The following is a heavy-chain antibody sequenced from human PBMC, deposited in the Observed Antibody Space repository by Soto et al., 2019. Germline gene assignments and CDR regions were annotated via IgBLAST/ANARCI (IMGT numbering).Heavy chain of an antibody. CDR2: ISSSSSYI. CDR1: GFTFSSYS. CDR3: ARVYTVITMVRGVTTDFDY. Sequence: EVQLVESGGGLVKPGGSLRLSCAASGFTFSSYSMNWVRQAPGKGLEWVSSISSSSSYIYYADSVKGRFTISRDNVKNSLYLQMNSLRAEDTAVYYCARVYTVITMVRGVTTDFDYWGQGTLVTVSS. V-gene: IGHV3-21*01. J-gene: IGHJ4*02. D-gene: IGHD3-10*01.